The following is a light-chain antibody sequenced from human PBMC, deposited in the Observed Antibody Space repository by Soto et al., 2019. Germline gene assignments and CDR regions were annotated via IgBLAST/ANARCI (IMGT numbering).Light chain of an antibody. CDR2: GAS. CDR3: QQYGSPPLT. CDR1: QSVSSSY. V-gene: IGKV3-20*01. Sequence: EIVLTQSPGTLSLSPGERATLSCRASQSVSSSYLAWYQQKPGQAPRLLIYGASSRATGIPDRFSGSGSGTDFTLTISRLEPEDFAVYYCQQYGSPPLTFGQGTKVDI. J-gene: IGKJ1*01.